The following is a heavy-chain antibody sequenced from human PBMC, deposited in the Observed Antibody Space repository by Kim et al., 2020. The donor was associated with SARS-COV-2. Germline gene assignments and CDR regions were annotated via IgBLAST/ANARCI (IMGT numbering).Heavy chain of an antibody. CDR3: ARGIAAARYFDL. V-gene: IGHV4-38-2*02. Sequence: SETLSLTCTVSGYSISSGYYWGWIRQPPGKGLEWIGSIYYSGSTYYNPSLMSRVTISVDTSKNQFSLTLSSVTAADTAVYYCARGIAAARYFDLWGRGTLATVSS. D-gene: IGHD6-13*01. J-gene: IGHJ2*01. CDR1: GYSISSGYY. CDR2: IYYSGST.